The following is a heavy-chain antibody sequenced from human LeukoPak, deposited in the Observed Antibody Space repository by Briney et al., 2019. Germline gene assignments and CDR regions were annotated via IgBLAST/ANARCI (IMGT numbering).Heavy chain of an antibody. CDR3: ARHSGSYYWYYFDD. J-gene: IGHJ4*02. Sequence: SETLSLSCTVSGGSFTSSSKHWGWIRQPPGKGLEWIGSIYYSGSTYYNPSLKSRVTISVDTSKNQFSLMLSSVTAADTAVYYCARHSGSYYWYYFDDWGQRTLVTVSS. CDR2: IYYSGST. V-gene: IGHV4-39*01. D-gene: IGHD1-26*01. CDR1: GGSFTSSSKH.